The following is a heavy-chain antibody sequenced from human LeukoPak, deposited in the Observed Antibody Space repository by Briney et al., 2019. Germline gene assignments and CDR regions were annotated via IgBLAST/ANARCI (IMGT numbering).Heavy chain of an antibody. V-gene: IGHV4-34*01. CDR3: ARIPYDILTGYPPTWFDP. CDR1: GGSFSGYY. Sequence: SETLSLTCAVYGGSFSGYYWSWIRQPPGKGLEWIGVINHSGSTNYNPSLKSRVTISVDTSKNQFSLKLSSVTAADTAVYYCARIPYDILTGYPPTWFDPWGQGTLVTVSS. CDR2: INHSGST. J-gene: IGHJ5*02. D-gene: IGHD3-9*01.